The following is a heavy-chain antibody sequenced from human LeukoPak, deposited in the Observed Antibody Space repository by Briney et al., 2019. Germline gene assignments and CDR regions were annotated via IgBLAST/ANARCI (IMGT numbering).Heavy chain of an antibody. CDR1: GFSLNNFG. J-gene: IGHJ4*02. D-gene: IGHD3-9*01. Sequence: GGSLRLSCAASGFSLNNFGVHWVRQAPGKGLEWVAVISHDGTFQNYADSVKGRFIISRDTSKNILYLEMNSLRAEDTALFYCARDRDFNFDYWGQGTLVTVSS. V-gene: IGHV3-33*01. CDR2: ISHDGTFQ. CDR3: ARDRDFNFDY.